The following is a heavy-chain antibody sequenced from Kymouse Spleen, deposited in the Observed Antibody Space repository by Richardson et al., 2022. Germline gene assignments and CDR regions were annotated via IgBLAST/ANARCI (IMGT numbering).Heavy chain of an antibody. CDR3: ARGWELTGSYFDY. CDR2: INAGNGNT. CDR1: GYTFTSYA. D-gene: IGHD1-26*01. V-gene: IGHV1-3*01. Sequence: QVQLVQSGAEVKKPGASVKVSCKASGYTFTSYAMHWVRQAPGQRLEWMGWINAGNGNTKYSQKFQGRVTITRDTSASTAYMELSSLRSEDTAVYYCARGWELTGSYFDYWGQGTLVTVSS. J-gene: IGHJ4*02.